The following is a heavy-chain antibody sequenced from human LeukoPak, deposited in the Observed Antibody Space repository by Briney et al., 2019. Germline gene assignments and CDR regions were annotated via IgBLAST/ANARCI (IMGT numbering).Heavy chain of an antibody. Sequence: SVKVSCKASGGTFSSYAISWVRQAPGQGLEGMGGIIPIFGTANYAQTFQGRVKITADKSTSTAYMELSSLRSEDTAVYYCARDRRGYCSSTSCSNWFDPWGQGTLVTVSS. V-gene: IGHV1-69*06. J-gene: IGHJ5*02. CDR3: ARDRRGYCSSTSCSNWFDP. CDR2: IIPIFGTA. CDR1: GGTFSSYA. D-gene: IGHD2-2*01.